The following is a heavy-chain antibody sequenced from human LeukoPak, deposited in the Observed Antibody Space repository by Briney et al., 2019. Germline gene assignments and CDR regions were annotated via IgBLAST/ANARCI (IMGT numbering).Heavy chain of an antibody. CDR2: IYYSGST. V-gene: IGHV4-39*01. CDR1: GGSISSSSYY. Sequence: SETLSPTCTVSGGSISSSSYYWGWIRQPPGKGLEWIGSIYYSGSTYYNPSLKSRVTISVDTSKNQFSLKLSFVTAADTAVYYCARAIAVAGTGGRLFDYWGQGTLVTVSS. CDR3: ARAIAVAGTGGRLFDY. D-gene: IGHD6-19*01. J-gene: IGHJ4*02.